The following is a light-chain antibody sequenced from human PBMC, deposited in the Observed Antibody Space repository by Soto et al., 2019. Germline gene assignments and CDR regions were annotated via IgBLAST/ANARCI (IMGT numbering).Light chain of an antibody. V-gene: IGKV3-20*01. CDR3: QQYGTSEII. CDR1: QSVSSSY. J-gene: IGKJ5*01. CDR2: GAS. Sequence: IRLTQSPGTLSLSPGERATLSCRASQSVSSSYLAWYQQKPGQAPRLLIYGASSRATGIPDRFSGSGSGTDFTLTISRLETEDFAVFYCQQYGTSEIILGQGTRLE.